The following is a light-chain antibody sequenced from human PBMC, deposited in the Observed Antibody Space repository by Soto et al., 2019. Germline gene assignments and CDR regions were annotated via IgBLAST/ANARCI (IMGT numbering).Light chain of an antibody. Sequence: QSVLTQPASVSGSPGQSITISCTGTSSDVGNYNLVSWYQQYPGKAPKLMIYEVTKRPSGVSDRFSGSKSGNTASLTISGLQAEDEADYYCCSYAGSSSFYVFGTGTKATVL. V-gene: IGLV2-23*02. CDR3: CSYAGSSSFYV. CDR2: EVT. CDR1: SSDVGNYNL. J-gene: IGLJ1*01.